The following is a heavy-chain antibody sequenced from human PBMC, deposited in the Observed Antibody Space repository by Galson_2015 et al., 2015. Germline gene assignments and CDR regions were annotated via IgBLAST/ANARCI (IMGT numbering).Heavy chain of an antibody. V-gene: IGHV3-33*01. CDR1: GFTFSSYG. Sequence: SLRLSCAASGFTFSSYGMHWVRQAPGKGLEWVAVIWYDGSNKYYADSVKGQFTISRDNSKNTLYLQMNSLRAEDTAVYYCARELGGAIFDYWGQGTLVTVSS. CDR2: IWYDGSNK. D-gene: IGHD1-26*01. CDR3: ARELGGAIFDY. J-gene: IGHJ4*02.